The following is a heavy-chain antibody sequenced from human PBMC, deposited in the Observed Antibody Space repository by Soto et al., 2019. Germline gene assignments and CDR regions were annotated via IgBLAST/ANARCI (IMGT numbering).Heavy chain of an antibody. Sequence: EVQLVESGGGLVQPGGSLRLSCAASGFTFSSYWIHWVRQAPVKGLVWVSRINSDGSSTTYADSVKGRFTISRDNAKNTLYLQMTSLRAEDTAVYYCARVSREVVPAAIDYWGQGTLVTVSS. CDR3: ARVSREVVPAAIDY. D-gene: IGHD2-2*01. CDR2: INSDGSST. J-gene: IGHJ4*02. CDR1: GFTFSSYW. V-gene: IGHV3-74*01.